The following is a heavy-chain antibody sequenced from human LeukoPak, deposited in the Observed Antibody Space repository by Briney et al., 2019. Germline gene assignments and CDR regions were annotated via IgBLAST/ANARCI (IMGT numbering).Heavy chain of an antibody. CDR2: INPNSGGT. CDR3: ARGDNSGWNYFDY. D-gene: IGHD6-19*01. Sequence: VASVTVSCKASGYTFTGYYMHWVRQAPGQGLEWMGWINPNSGGTNYAQKFQGWVTMTRDTSISTAYMELSRLRSDDTGVYYCARGDNSGWNYFDYWGQGTLVTVPS. J-gene: IGHJ4*02. V-gene: IGHV1-2*04. CDR1: GYTFTGYY.